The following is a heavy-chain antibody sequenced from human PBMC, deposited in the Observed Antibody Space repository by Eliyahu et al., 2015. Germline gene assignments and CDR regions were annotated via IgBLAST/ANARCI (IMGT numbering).Heavy chain of an antibody. CDR2: INHSGST. V-gene: IGHV4-34*01. D-gene: IGHD6-19*01. CDR1: GGSFSAXY. Sequence: QVQLQQWGAGLLKPSETLSLTCAVXGGSFSAXYXTWXRQPPGKGLEWXGEINHSGSTNYNPSLKSRVTISVDTSKSQFSLKLTSVTAADTAVYYCARGRVSIAVAGTLGWYFDYWGQGTLVTVSS. J-gene: IGHJ4*02. CDR3: ARGRVSIAVAGTLGWYFDY.